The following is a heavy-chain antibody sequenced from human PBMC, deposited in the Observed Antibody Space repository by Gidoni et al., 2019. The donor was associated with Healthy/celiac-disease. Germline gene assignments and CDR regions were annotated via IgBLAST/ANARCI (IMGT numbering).Heavy chain of an antibody. CDR1: GGSISSSSYY. V-gene: IGHV4-39*01. CDR3: ARQEPSPHYYYYYGMDV. CDR2: IYYSGST. J-gene: IGHJ6*02. Sequence: QLQLQESGPGLVKPSATLSLTCTVSGGSISSSSYYWGWIRQPPGKGLEWIGSIYYSGSTYYNPSLKSRVTISVDTSKNQFSLKLSSVTAADTAVYYCARQEPSPHYYYYYGMDVWGQGTTVTVSS.